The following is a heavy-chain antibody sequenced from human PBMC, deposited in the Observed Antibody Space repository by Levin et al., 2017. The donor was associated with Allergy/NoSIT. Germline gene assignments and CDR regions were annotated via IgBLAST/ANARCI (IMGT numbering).Heavy chain of an antibody. D-gene: IGHD3-3*02. Sequence: PGGSLRLSCAVSGGSISSSNWWSWVRQPPGKGLEWIGKIYHSGSTNYNPSLKSRVTISVDKSKNQISLKLSTVTAADTAVYYCARLGHFADAFPIWGQGKSVTVSS. V-gene: IGHV4-4*02. J-gene: IGHJ3*02. CDR1: GGSISSSNW. CDR2: IYHSGST. CDR3: ARLGHFADAFPI.